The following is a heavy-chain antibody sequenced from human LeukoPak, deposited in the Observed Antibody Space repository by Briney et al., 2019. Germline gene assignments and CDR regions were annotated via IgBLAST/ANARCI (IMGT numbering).Heavy chain of an antibody. Sequence: PSGTLSLTCAVSGGTITGYHWSWIRQPPGKGLDWIGYADSRGSTLYNPSLKSRVAISVDTSQRQLSLRLTSVTAADTAVYYCARVGSGSHFDYWGQGTLVAVSS. V-gene: IGHV4-59*01. CDR3: ARVGSGSHFDY. J-gene: IGHJ4*02. CDR2: ADSRGST. D-gene: IGHD5-12*01. CDR1: GGTITGYH.